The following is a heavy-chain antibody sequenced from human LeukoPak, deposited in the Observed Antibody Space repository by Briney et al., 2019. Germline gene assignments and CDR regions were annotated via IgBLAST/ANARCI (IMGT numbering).Heavy chain of an antibody. Sequence: SQTLSLTCTVSGGSITSDKNYWSWIRQPAGKGLEWIGRVYATGSTNYNPSLKSRVTISVDTSKNQFSLKLSSVTAADTAVYYCARCDGWSGTSLDYWGQGTLVTVSS. V-gene: IGHV4-61*02. J-gene: IGHJ4*02. CDR2: VYATGST. CDR1: GGSITSDKNY. CDR3: ARCDGWSGTSLDY. D-gene: IGHD1-7*01.